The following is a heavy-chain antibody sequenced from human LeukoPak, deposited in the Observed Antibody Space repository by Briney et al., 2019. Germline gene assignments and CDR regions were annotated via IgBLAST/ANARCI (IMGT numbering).Heavy chain of an antibody. Sequence: GGSLRLSCAASGFTVSSNHMSWVRQAPGKGLEWVSVMYSGGSTHYADSVKGRFTISRDRSKNTLYLQMNSLRAEDTAVYYCASPNSGSYFAAFDIWGQGTMVTVSS. D-gene: IGHD1-26*01. CDR2: MYSGGST. CDR1: GFTVSSNH. CDR3: ASPNSGSYFAAFDI. J-gene: IGHJ3*02. V-gene: IGHV3-53*01.